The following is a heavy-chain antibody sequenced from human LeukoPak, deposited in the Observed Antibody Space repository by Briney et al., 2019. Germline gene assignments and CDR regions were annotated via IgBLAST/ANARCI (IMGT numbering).Heavy chain of an antibody. CDR2: IYYSGST. Sequence: SETLSLTCTVSGGSISSYYWSWIRQPPGKGLEWIGYIYYSGSTDYNPSLRSRVTISVDTSKSQFSLKLSSVTAADTAVYYCARDSASTGYMNAFDIWGQGTMVTVSS. CDR3: ARDSASTGYMNAFDI. V-gene: IGHV4-59*01. CDR1: GGSISSYY. J-gene: IGHJ3*02. D-gene: IGHD3-22*01.